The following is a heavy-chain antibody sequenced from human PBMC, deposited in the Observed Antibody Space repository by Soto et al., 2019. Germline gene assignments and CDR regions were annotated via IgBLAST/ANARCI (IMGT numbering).Heavy chain of an antibody. CDR1: GFTFSSYA. V-gene: IGHV3-30-3*01. J-gene: IGHJ4*02. Sequence: GGSLRLSCAASGFTFSSYAMHWVRQAPGKGLEWVAVISYDGSNKYYADSVKGRFTISRDNSKNTLYLQMNSLRAEDTAVYYCARGWMEITIFGVALFGYWGQGTLVTVSS. D-gene: IGHD3-3*01. CDR3: ARGWMEITIFGVALFGY. CDR2: ISYDGSNK.